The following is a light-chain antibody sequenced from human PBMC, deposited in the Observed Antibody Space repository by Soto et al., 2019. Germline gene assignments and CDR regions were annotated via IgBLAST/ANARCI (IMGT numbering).Light chain of an antibody. CDR2: AAS. V-gene: IGKV1-39*01. CDR3: PQTHSSLLP. Sequence: IQMTQTKYSLSASVGDRVTITCRASQSISNCLNWYQQKPGKAPELLIYAASSLQSGVPSRFSGSGSGTDFTLTISSLQPEDSAPYYCPQTHSSLLPFCGGTKVDIK. CDR1: QSISNC. J-gene: IGKJ4*01.